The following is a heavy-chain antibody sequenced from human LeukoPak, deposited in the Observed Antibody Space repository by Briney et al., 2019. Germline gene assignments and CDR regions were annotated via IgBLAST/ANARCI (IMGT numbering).Heavy chain of an antibody. J-gene: IGHJ4*02. CDR3: ARHSSGYYYTPKVGYYFDY. V-gene: IGHV4-39*01. CDR2: IYYSGST. CDR1: GGSISSSSYY. D-gene: IGHD3-22*01. Sequence: SETLSLTCTVSGGSISSSSYYWGWIRQPPGKRMEWIGSIYYSGSTYYNPSLKSRVTISVDTSKNQFSLKLSSVTAADTAVYYCARHSSGYYYTPKVGYYFDYWGQGTLVTVSS.